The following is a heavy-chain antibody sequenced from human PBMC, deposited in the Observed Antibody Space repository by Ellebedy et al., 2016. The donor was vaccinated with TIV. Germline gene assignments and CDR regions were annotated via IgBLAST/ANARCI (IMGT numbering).Heavy chain of an antibody. V-gene: IGHV4-39*01. Sequence: WVRQPPGKGLEWIGSVTYSGTTFYNSSLESRVTISVDPSKRQLSLKVNSLTAADTAVYYCARGPATGTARGGFDLWGQGTPVTVSS. CDR2: VTYSGTT. J-gene: IGHJ4*02. CDR3: ARGPATGTARGGFDL. D-gene: IGHD1-1*01.